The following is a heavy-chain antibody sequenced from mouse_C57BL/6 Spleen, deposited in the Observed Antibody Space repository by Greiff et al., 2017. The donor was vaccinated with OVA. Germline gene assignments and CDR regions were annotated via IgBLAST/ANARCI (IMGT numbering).Heavy chain of an antibody. D-gene: IGHD3-2*02. CDR2: IYPGDGDT. CDR1: GYAFSSSW. Sequence: QVQLQQSGPELVKPGASVKISCKASGYAFSSSWMNWVKQRPGKGLEWIGRIYPGDGDTNYNGKFKGKATLTADKSSSTAYMQLSSLTSEDSAVYFCARVSSGYPYAMDYWCQGTSVTVSS. CDR3: ARVSSGYPYAMDY. V-gene: IGHV1-82*01. J-gene: IGHJ4*01.